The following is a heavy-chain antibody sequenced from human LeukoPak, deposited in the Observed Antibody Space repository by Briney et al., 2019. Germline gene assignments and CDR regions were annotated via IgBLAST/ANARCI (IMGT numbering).Heavy chain of an antibody. D-gene: IGHD1-20*01. CDR1: GGSISSYY. CDR3: ARGLTGTLFHY. Sequence: SEPLSLTCTVSGGSISSYYWSWLRQPAGKGLEWIGRIYTSGSTNYNPSLKRRVTMSVDTSKNQFSLKLSSVTAADTAVYYSARGLTGTLFHYWGQGTLVTVSS. J-gene: IGHJ4*02. V-gene: IGHV4-4*07. CDR2: IYTSGST.